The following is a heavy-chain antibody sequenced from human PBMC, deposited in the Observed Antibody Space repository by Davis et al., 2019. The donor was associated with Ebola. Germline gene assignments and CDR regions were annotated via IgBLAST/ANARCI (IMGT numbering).Heavy chain of an antibody. Sequence: PGGSLRLSCAASGFTFSNYAMSWVRQAPGKGLEWVSGISGSGATTYYADSVKGRFTISRDNSKNTLYLQMNSLRAEDTAVYYCASGQQLAPWGQGTLVTVSS. J-gene: IGHJ4*02. CDR2: ISGSGATT. CDR3: ASGQQLAP. D-gene: IGHD6-13*01. CDR1: GFTFSNYA. V-gene: IGHV3-23*01.